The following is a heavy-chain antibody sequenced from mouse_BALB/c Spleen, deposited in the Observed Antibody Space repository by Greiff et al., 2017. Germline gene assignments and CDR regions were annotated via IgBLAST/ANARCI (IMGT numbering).Heavy chain of an antibody. CDR1: GFNIKDYY. CDR2: IDPENGDT. Sequence: EVKVVESGAELVRTGASVKLSCTASGFNIKDYYMHWVKQRPEQGLEWIGWIDPENGDTEYAPKFQGKATMTADTSSNTAYLQLSSLTSEDTAVYYCNAKQTARATDYWGQGTTLTVSS. D-gene: IGHD3-2*01. CDR3: NAKQTARATDY. J-gene: IGHJ2*01. V-gene: IGHV14-4*02.